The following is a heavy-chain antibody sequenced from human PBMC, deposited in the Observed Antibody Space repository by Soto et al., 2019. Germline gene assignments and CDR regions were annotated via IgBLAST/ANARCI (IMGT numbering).Heavy chain of an antibody. CDR1: GDTFTGYY. V-gene: IGHV1-2*04. CDR2: INPNSGGT. D-gene: IGHD3-10*01. Sequence: ASVELCCKASGDTFTGYYMHWVPQAPGQGLEWMGWINPNSGGTNYAQKFQGWVTMTRDTSISTAYMELSRLRSDDTAVYYCARSMVRPRLPYYYYYGMDVWGQGTTVTVSS. J-gene: IGHJ6*02. CDR3: ARSMVRPRLPYYYYYGMDV.